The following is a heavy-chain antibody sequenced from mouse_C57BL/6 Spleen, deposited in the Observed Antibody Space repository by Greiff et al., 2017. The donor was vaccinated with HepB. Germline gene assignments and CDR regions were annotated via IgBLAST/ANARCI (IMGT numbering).Heavy chain of an antibody. J-gene: IGHJ2*01. CDR3: ARKGLRYFDY. V-gene: IGHV1-76*01. Sequence: QVQLKQSGAELVRPGASVKLSCKASGYTFTDYYINWVKQRPGQGLEWIARIYPGSGNTYYNEKFKGKATLTAEKSSSTAYMQLSSLTSEDSAVYFCARKGLRYFDYWGQGTTLTVSS. CDR2: IYPGSGNT. CDR1: GYTFTDYY. D-gene: IGHD2-4*01.